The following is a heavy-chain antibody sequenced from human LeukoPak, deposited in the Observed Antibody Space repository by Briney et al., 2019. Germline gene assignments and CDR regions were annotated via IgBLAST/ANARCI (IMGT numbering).Heavy chain of an antibody. CDR3: ARDTLSMAEQQLVRYFDY. J-gene: IGHJ4*02. D-gene: IGHD6-13*01. Sequence: PGGSLRLSCAASGFTFSSYSMNWVRQAPGKGLEWVSSISSSGSTIYYADSVKGRFTISRDNAKNSLYLQMNSLRAEDTAVYYCARDTLSMAEQQLVRYFDYWGQGTLVTASS. CDR2: ISSSGSTI. V-gene: IGHV3-21*01. CDR1: GFTFSSYS.